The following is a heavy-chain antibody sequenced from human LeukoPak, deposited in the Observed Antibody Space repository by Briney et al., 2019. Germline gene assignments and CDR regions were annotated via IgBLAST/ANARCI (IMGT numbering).Heavy chain of an antibody. CDR2: INPNSGGT. V-gene: IGHV1-2*02. CDR3: ARSTVTPLFDY. J-gene: IGHJ4*02. CDR1: GGTFSSYA. Sequence: ASVKVSCKASGGTFSSYAISWVRQAPGQGLEWMGWINPNSGGTNYAQKFQGRVTMTRDTSISTAYMELSRLRSDDTAVYYCARSTVTPLFDYWGQGTLVTVFS. D-gene: IGHD4-17*01.